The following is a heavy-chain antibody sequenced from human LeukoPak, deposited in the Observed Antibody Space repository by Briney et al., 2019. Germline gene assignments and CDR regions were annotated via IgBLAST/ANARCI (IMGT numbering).Heavy chain of an antibody. V-gene: IGHV3-74*01. CDR2: IKGDGSRT. J-gene: IGHJ4*02. D-gene: IGHD1-26*01. Sequence: GGSLRLSCAASGLTFSSHWMHWVRQAPGKGLVWVSRIKGDGSRTSYADSVKGRFTISRDNAKNTLFLQMNSLRAEDTAVYYCVRDGVGAPPFNYWGQGALVTVSS. CDR3: VRDGVGAPPFNY. CDR1: GLTFSSHW.